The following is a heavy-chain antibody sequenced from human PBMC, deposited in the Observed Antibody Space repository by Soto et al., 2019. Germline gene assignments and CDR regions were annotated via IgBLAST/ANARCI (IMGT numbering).Heavy chain of an antibody. CDR3: AKDRRGLVVVVVEPYGMDV. Sequence: QVQLVESGGGVVQPGRSLRLSCAASGFTFSSYGMHLVRQAPGKGLEWVAVISYDGSNKYYADSVKGRFTISRDNSKSALYLQMNSLRAEDTAVYYCAKDRRGLVVVVVEPYGMDVWGQGTTVTVSS. J-gene: IGHJ6*02. V-gene: IGHV3-30*18. CDR2: ISYDGSNK. D-gene: IGHD2-15*01. CDR1: GFTFSSYG.